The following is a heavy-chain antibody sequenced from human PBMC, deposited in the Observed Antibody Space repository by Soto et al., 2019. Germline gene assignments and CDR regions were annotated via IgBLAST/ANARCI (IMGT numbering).Heavy chain of an antibody. V-gene: IGHV3-30-3*01. D-gene: IGHD3-22*01. CDR3: ASLRGYYYESSGYVEFDI. J-gene: IGHJ3*02. Sequence: QVQLVESGGGVVQPGRSLRLSCAASGFTFNRKTLRWVRQAPGKGLEWVAVISYDGSNQDYADSVKGRFTISRDNSKNTLFLQMNSLRDEDTAVYYCASLRGYYYESSGYVEFDIWGQGTMVTVSS. CDR2: ISYDGSNQ. CDR1: GFTFNRKT.